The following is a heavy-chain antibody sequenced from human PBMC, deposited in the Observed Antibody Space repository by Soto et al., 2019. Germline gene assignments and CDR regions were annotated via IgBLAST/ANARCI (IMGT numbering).Heavy chain of an antibody. V-gene: IGHV4-30-2*01. J-gene: IGHJ4*02. CDR1: GGSIIGGGYS. D-gene: IGHD7-27*01. Sequence: SETLSLTCAVAGGSIIGGGYSWSWIRQPPGKGLEWIGYIYHSGSTYYNPSLKSRVTISVDTSKNQFSLKLSSVTAADTAVYYCARPGRDWGSLEYWGQGTRVTVSS. CDR2: IYHSGST. CDR3: ARPGRDWGSLEY.